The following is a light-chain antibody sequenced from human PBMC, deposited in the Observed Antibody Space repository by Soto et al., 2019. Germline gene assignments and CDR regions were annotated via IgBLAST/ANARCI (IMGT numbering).Light chain of an antibody. CDR2: GNN. J-gene: IGLJ1*01. CDR1: SSNIGAGYD. V-gene: IGLV1-40*01. Sequence: QSVLTQPPSVSGAPGQTITISCTGSSSNIGAGYDVHWYQQLPGRAPKLLIYGNNNRPSGVPDRFSGSKSGTSVSLAITGLRGEDEADYHCCSYAGSFTYVFGTGTKLTVL. CDR3: CSYAGSFTYV.